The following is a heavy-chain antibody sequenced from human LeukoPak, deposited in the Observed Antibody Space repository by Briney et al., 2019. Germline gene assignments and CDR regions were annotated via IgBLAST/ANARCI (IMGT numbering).Heavy chain of an antibody. CDR1: GFIVSRYY. CDR3: AGNPSDSDITGQLF. V-gene: IGHV3-53*01. D-gene: IGHD1-20*01. CDR2: IFSGDVT. J-gene: IGHJ4*02. Sequence: GGSLRLSCAASGFIVSRYYMSWVRQAPGKGLEWVSIIFSGDVTYYADSVKGRFTISRDNSRNTLYLQMNSLRAEDTAVYYCAGNPSDSDITGQLFWGQGTLVTVSS.